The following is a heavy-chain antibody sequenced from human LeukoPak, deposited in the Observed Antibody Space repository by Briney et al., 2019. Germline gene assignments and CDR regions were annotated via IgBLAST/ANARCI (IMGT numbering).Heavy chain of an antibody. CDR3: ARRPHHRGQEMGFDY. D-gene: IGHD1-14*01. Sequence: PSETLSLTCTVSGGSISSSSYYWGWIRQPPGKGLEWIGSIYYSGSTYYNPSLKSRVTISVDTSKNQFSLKLRSVTAADTAVYYCARRPHHRGQEMGFDYWGQGTLVTVSS. V-gene: IGHV4-39*01. CDR1: GGSISSSSYY. J-gene: IGHJ4*02. CDR2: IYYSGST.